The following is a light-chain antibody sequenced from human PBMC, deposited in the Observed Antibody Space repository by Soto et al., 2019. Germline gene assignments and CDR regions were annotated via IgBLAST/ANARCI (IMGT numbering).Light chain of an antibody. J-gene: IGLJ2*01. Sequence: QSVLTQPPSASGTPGQRVTISCSRSSSNIGSNTVNWYQQLPGTAPKLLIYSNNQRPSGVPDRFSGSKSGTSASLAISGLQSEDEADYYCAAWDDSLVVFGGGTKVTVL. CDR3: AAWDDSLVV. CDR1: SSNIGSNT. CDR2: SNN. V-gene: IGLV1-44*01.